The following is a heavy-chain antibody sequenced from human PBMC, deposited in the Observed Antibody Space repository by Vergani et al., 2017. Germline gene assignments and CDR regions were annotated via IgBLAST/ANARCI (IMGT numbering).Heavy chain of an antibody. D-gene: IGHD3-3*01. Sequence: QVQLVQSGAEVKKPGSSVKVSCKASGGTFSSYAISWVRQAPGQGLEWMGGIIPIFGTANYEQKFQGRVAITADESTSTAYMELSSLRSEDTAVYYCARDSFYYDFWSGSERQNYYYHMDVWGKGTTVTVSS. J-gene: IGHJ6*03. CDR3: ARDSFYYDFWSGSERQNYYYHMDV. CDR1: GGTFSSYA. CDR2: IIPIFGTA. V-gene: IGHV1-69*01.